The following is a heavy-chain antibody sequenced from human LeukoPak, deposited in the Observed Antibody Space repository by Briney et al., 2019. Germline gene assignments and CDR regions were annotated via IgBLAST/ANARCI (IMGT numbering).Heavy chain of an antibody. Sequence: GGSLRLSCAASGFTVSSNYMSWVHQAPGKGLEWVSVIYSGGSTYYADSVKGRFTISRDNSKNTLYLQMNSLRAEDTAVYYCARGDYGSGSYFDYWGQGTLVTVSS. CDR3: ARGDYGSGSYFDY. D-gene: IGHD3-10*01. J-gene: IGHJ4*02. CDR2: IYSGGST. V-gene: IGHV3-53*01. CDR1: GFTVSSNY.